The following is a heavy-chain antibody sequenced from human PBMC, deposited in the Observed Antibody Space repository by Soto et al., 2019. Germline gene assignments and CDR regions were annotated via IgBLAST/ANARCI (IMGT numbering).Heavy chain of an antibody. CDR1: GGSISSGGYS. V-gene: IGHV4-30-2*06. D-gene: IGHD2-8*02. CDR2: IYHSGGT. J-gene: IGHJ5*02. Sequence: QLQLQESGSGLVKPSQTLSLTCAVSGGSISSGGYSWNWIRQLPGKGLEWIGYIYHSGGTLYNPSLKSRVTISVDKSRNQFSLTLTSVTAADTAVYYCARDSLTGNWFDPWGQGTLDTVSS. CDR3: ARDSLTGNWFDP.